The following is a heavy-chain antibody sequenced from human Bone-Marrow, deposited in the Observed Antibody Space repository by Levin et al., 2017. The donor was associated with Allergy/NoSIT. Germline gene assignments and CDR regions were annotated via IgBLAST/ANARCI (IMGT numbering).Heavy chain of an antibody. CDR1: GFTFSSYG. CDR2: IWYDGSYK. CDR3: ARDSSGEAHAFDI. D-gene: IGHD3-10*01. J-gene: IGHJ3*02. V-gene: IGHV3-33*01. Sequence: HPGGSLRLSCAASGFTFSSYGMHWVRQAPGKGLEWVAVIWYDGSYKYYADSVKGRFTISRDNSKNTLYLQMNSLTAEDTAVYYCARDSSGEAHAFDIWGQGTMVIVSS.